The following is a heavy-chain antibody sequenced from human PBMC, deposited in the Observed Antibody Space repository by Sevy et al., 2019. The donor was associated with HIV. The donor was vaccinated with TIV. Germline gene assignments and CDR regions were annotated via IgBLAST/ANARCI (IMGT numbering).Heavy chain of an antibody. CDR1: GGTFSNDA. V-gene: IGHV1-69*13. D-gene: IGHD3-22*01. CDR2: IIPMFGTA. CDR3: AREWGYYDSSGYSLDAFDI. J-gene: IGHJ3*02. Sequence: ASVKVSCKASGGTFSNDAISWVRQAPGQGPEWMGGIIPMFGTANYTQKFQGRVTITADESTRTVYMELRSLRSEDTVVYYCAREWGYYDSSGYSLDAFDIWGQGTMVTVSS.